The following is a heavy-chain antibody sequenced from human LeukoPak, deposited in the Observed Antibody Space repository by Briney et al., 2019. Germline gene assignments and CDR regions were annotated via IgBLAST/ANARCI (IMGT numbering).Heavy chain of an antibody. CDR3: ERSSAYYNEADI. J-gene: IGHJ3*02. V-gene: IGHV1-46*04. CDR2: INASGGRT. CDR1: GYTFTNYY. D-gene: IGHD3-9*01. Sequence: GASVKVSCKTSGYTFTNYYLHWVRQAPGQGLEWVSIINASGGRTTYAQNVQGGLTISGDTFTSTVYMELSSLRSEDTAVYYCERSSAYYNEADIWGQGTMVTVSS.